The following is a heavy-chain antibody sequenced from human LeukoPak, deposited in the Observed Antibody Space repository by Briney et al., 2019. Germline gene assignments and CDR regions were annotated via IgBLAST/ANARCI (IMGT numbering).Heavy chain of an antibody. CDR3: ARAYDIPNWFDP. V-gene: IGHV1-69*05. Sequence: SVKVSCKASGGTFSSYAISWVRQAPGQGLEWMGGIIPIFGTANYAQKFQGRVTITTDESTSTAYMELSSLRSEDTAVYYCARAYDIPNWFDPWGQGTLVTVSS. J-gene: IGHJ5*02. D-gene: IGHD3-9*01. CDR1: GGTFSSYA. CDR2: IIPIFGTA.